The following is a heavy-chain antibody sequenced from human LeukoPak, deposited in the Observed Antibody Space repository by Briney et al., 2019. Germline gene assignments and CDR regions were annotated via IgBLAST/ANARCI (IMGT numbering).Heavy chain of an antibody. CDR2: IIPIFGTA. J-gene: IGHJ6*03. Sequence: SEKVSCKASGGTFSSYAISWVRQAPGQGLEWMGRIIPIFGTANYAQKFQGRVTITTDESTSTAYMELSSLRSEDTAVYYCASSIFGVVQTPYYYYYMDVWGKGTTVTVSS. V-gene: IGHV1-69*05. D-gene: IGHD3-3*01. CDR1: GGTFSSYA. CDR3: ASSIFGVVQTPYYYYYMDV.